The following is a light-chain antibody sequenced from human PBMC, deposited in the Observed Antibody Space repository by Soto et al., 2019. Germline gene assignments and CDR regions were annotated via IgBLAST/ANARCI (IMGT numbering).Light chain of an antibody. V-gene: IGKV3-20*01. CDR3: QQYGSSPRR. CDR2: GAS. Sequence: EIVFTPSPGTLPLSPGERATLSCRASQSVSSSYLAWYQQKPGQAPRLLVYGASSRATGIPDRFSGSGSGTDFTLTISRXEPEDCAVYYCQQYGSSPRRFGQGTKVDIK. CDR1: QSVSSSY. J-gene: IGKJ1*01.